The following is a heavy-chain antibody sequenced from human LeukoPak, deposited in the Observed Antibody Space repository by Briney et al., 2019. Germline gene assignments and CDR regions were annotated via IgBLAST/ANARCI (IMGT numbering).Heavy chain of an antibody. CDR3: ARDPNGDYIGAFGM. CDR2: IRGGGGSA. V-gene: IGHV3-23*01. Sequence: PGGSLRLSCTACGFTFSAYAMMWVRQAPGKGPEWVSAIRGGGGSAFYAASVKGRFTISRDNSKYTLFLQMNSLRAEDTAVYHCARDPNGDYIGAFGMWGPGTMVTVSS. D-gene: IGHD4-17*01. CDR1: GFTFSAYA. J-gene: IGHJ3*02.